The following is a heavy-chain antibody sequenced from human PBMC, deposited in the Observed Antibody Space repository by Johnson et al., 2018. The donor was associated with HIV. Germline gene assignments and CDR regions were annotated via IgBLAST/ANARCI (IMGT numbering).Heavy chain of an antibody. CDR3: AKDYYGSGSKHDAFDI. V-gene: IGHV3-74*01. J-gene: IGHJ3*02. CDR1: GFTFSTYW. CDR2: ISSDGSIP. Sequence: VQLVESGGGVVRPGGSLRLSCAASGFTFSTYWMHWVRQAPGKGLVWVSRISSDGSIPVYADSVKGRFTISRDNAKNTGYLQMNSLRAEDTAVYYCAKDYYGSGSKHDAFDIWGQGTMVTVSS. D-gene: IGHD3-10*01.